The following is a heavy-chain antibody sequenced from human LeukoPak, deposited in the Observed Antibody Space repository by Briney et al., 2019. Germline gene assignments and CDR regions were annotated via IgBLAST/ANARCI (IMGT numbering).Heavy chain of an antibody. CDR3: AKDDSSGWYPDAFDI. J-gene: IGHJ3*02. CDR1: GSTFSSYA. D-gene: IGHD6-19*01. V-gene: IGHV3-23*01. Sequence: GGSLRLSCAASGSTFSSYAMSWVRQAPGKGLEWVSAISGSGGSTYYADSVKGRFTISRDNSKNTLYLQMNSLRAEDTAVYYYAKDDSSGWYPDAFDIWGQGTMVTVSS. CDR2: ISGSGGST.